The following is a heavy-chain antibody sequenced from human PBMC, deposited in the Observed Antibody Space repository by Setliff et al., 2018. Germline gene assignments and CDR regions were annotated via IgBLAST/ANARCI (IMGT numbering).Heavy chain of an antibody. J-gene: IGHJ6*02. CDR3: ARDEGSSYFYGMDV. Sequence: SETLSLTCTDSGGSISSYYWSWIRQPPGKGLEWIGYIYYSGSTNYNPSLKSRVTISVDTSKNQFSLKLSSVTAADTAAYYCARDEGSSYFYGMDVWGQGTTVTVSS. CDR1: GGSISSYY. V-gene: IGHV4-59*01. D-gene: IGHD6-13*01. CDR2: IYYSGST.